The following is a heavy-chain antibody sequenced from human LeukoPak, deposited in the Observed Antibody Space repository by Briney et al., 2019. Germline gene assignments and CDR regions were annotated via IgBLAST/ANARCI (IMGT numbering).Heavy chain of an antibody. CDR2: ISYDGSNK. J-gene: IGHJ6*02. V-gene: IGHV3-30-3*01. CDR1: GFTFSSYA. CDR3: ARGSSSWMGIYYYYGMDV. D-gene: IGHD6-13*01. Sequence: GGSLRLSCAASGFTFSSYAMHWVRQAPGKGLEWVAVISYDGSNKYYADSVKGRFTISRDNSKNTLYLQMNSLRAEDTAVYYCARGSSSWMGIYYYYGMDVWGQGTTVTVSS.